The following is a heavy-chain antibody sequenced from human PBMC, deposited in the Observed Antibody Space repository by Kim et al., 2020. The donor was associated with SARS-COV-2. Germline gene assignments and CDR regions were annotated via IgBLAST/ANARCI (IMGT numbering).Heavy chain of an antibody. D-gene: IGHD3-3*01. CDR3: ARGFDLWSGPNDD. CDR2: IYSGGSS. CDR1: GFTVRTTS. Sequence: GGSLRLSCAASGFTVRTTSMNWVRQAPGKGLEWVSVIYSGGSSNYADSVKSRFTISRDNSKNTPYLQMNSLGAEDTAVYYCARGFDLWSGPNDDWGQGILVTVSS. V-gene: IGHV3-53*01. J-gene: IGHJ4*02.